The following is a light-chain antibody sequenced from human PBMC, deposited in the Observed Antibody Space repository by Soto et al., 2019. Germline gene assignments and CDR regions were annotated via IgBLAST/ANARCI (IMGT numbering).Light chain of an antibody. CDR1: SGDIGSYNR. CDR2: EVT. J-gene: IGLJ1*01. CDR3: SSYTNINTRACV. V-gene: IGLV2-14*01. Sequence: QSVVTQPASVSGSPGQSITISCTGTSGDIGSYNRVSWYQQHPGKAPKLIIYEVTDRPSGGSNRFSGSKSGNTASLTISGLQAEDEAEYYCSSYTNINTRACVFGTGTKVTVL.